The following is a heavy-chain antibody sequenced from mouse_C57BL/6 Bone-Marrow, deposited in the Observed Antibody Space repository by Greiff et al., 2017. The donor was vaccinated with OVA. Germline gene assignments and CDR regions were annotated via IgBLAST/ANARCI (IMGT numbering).Heavy chain of an antibody. Sequence: LVESGPELVKPGASVKLSCKASGYTFTSYAINWVKQRPGQGLEWIGWIYPRDGSTKYNEKFKGKATLTVDTSSSTAYMELHSLTSEDSAVYFCARRGYYGSSYVDYWGQGTTLTVSS. J-gene: IGHJ2*01. D-gene: IGHD1-1*01. V-gene: IGHV1-85*01. CDR1: GYTFTSYA. CDR2: IYPRDGST. CDR3: ARRGYYGSSYVDY.